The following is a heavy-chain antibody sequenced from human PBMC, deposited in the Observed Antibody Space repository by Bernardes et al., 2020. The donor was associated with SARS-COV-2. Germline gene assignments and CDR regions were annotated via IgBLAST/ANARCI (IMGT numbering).Heavy chain of an antibody. V-gene: IGHV4-59*08. CDR1: GGSISSYY. CDR2: IYYSGST. CDR3: ARRYCSSTSCPSFAFDI. Sequence: SETLSLTCTVSGGSISSYYWSWIRQPPGKGLEWIGYIYYSGSTNYNPSLKSRVTISVDTSKNQFSLKLSSVTAADTAVYYCARRYCSSTSCPSFAFDIWGQGTMVTVSS. J-gene: IGHJ3*02. D-gene: IGHD2-2*01.